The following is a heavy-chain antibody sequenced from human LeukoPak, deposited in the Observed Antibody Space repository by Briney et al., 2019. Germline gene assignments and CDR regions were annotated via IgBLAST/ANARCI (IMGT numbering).Heavy chain of an antibody. V-gene: IGHV4-38-2*02. CDR3: ARASRPGGDTSGYDFDY. J-gene: IGHJ4*02. CDR2: ISYGGTT. CDR1: NYYVSSGFH. D-gene: IGHD3-22*01. Sequence: SETLSLTCSVFNYYVSSGFHWGWIRQSPGKGLEWIGSISYGGTTYYSPSLRSRVTISADTSKNQFSLKLSSATAADTAVYYCARASRPGGDTSGYDFDYWGQGTLVTVSS.